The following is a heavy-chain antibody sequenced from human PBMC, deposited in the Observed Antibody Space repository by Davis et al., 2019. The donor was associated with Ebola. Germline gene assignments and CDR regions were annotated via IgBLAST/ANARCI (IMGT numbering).Heavy chain of an antibody. Sequence: GSLRLSCSVSGGSMDSYYWSWIRQPAGGGLEWIGRVHFSGSTSYNPSLESRVTMSVDRSNKQFSLRLTSVTAADTAVYFCARSQDSSYTVKWARFDSWGQGTLVTVSS. J-gene: IGHJ4*02. CDR3: ARSQDSSYTVKWARFDS. CDR1: GGSMDSYY. D-gene: IGHD2-2*02. V-gene: IGHV4-4*07. CDR2: VHFSGST.